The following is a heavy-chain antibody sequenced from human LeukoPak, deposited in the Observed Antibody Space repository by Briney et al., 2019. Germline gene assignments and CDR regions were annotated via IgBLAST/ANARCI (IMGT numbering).Heavy chain of an antibody. CDR3: ARSPREYGSGREFDF. V-gene: IGHV3-7*01. CDR2: INQGVSQK. Sequence: GGSLRLSCAASGFTFSSYCMSWVRQAPGEGLEWVANINQGVSQKYYVDSVKGRFTISRDNAKNSLYLQMNSLRAEDTAVYYCARSPREYGSGREFDFWGQGTLVTVSS. CDR1: GFTFSSYC. J-gene: IGHJ4*02. D-gene: IGHD3-10*01.